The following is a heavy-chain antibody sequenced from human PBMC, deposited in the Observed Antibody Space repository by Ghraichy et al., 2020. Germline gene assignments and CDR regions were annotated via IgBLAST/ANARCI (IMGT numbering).Heavy chain of an antibody. CDR2: ITGSGGST. CDR3: AKLGLNTRRYFDV. Sequence: GGSLRLSCAASGFTFSSYAMSWVRQAPGKGLGWVSVITGSGGSTFYADSVKGRFTISRDNSKNTAFLEMESLRADDTAVYYCAKLGLNTRRYFDVWGRGTLVTVSS. V-gene: IGHV3-23*01. J-gene: IGHJ2*01. D-gene: IGHD1-1*01. CDR1: GFTFSSYA.